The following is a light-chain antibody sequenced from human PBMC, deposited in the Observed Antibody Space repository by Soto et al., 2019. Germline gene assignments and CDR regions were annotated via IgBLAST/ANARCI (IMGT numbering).Light chain of an antibody. CDR3: QQSYSTPLT. J-gene: IGKJ4*01. CDR2: AAS. CDR1: QSTSSY. V-gene: IGKV1-39*01. Sequence: QVTQSPYSLSASVGDRVTITCRASQSTSSYLNWYQQKPGKAPKLLIYAASSLQSGVPSRFSGSGSGTDFTLTISSLQPEDFATYYCQQSYSTPLTFGGGAKV.